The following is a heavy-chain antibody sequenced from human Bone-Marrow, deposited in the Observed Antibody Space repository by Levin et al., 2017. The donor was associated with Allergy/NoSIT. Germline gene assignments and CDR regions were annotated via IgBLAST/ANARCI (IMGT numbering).Heavy chain of an antibody. CDR1: GASMTTYY. V-gene: IGHV4-59*01. D-gene: IGHD1-26*01. CDR3: AREMSGSYSIFDS. CDR2: IYKTGTT. J-gene: IGHJ4*02. Sequence: PSETLSLTCNVSGASMTTYYWSWIRQSPGKAPEWIGYIYKTGTTNSNPSLKSRVTMSLDTSKSQFSLNLSSMTAADTAIYYCAREMSGSYSIFDSWGQGILVTVSS.